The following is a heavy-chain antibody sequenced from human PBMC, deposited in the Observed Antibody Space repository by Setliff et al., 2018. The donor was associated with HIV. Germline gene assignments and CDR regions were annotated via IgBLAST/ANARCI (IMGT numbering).Heavy chain of an antibody. D-gene: IGHD2-8*01. Sequence: SETLSLTCAVSGGSISSSNWGGWVRQPPGRGLQWIGEIYHSGDTKYNASLRSRVIISVDKSKNQFSMKLISLTAADTAKYFCARGVQAQVVLMSYVKGRFDPWGQGTQVTVSS. V-gene: IGHV4-4*02. CDR2: IYHSGDT. CDR3: ARGVQAQVVLMSYVKGRFDP. J-gene: IGHJ5*02. CDR1: GGSISSSNW.